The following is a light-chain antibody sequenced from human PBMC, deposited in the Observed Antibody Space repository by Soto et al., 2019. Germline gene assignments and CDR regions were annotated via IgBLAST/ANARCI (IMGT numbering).Light chain of an antibody. CDR3: QQGYSAPWT. J-gene: IGKJ1*01. CDR1: QSISTY. V-gene: IGKV1-39*01. Sequence: DIQMTQSPSSLSASLGDRVTITCRASQSISTYLHWYQQTPGKPPELLIYAASNLQSGVPSRFSGGGSGTDFTLTISSLPPEGFATYYCQQGYSAPWTFGQGPKVEIK. CDR2: AAS.